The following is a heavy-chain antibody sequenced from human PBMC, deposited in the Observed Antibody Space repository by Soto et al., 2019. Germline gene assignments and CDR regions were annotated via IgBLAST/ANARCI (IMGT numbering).Heavy chain of an antibody. V-gene: IGHV3-53*02. CDR1: EFTVRSNY. J-gene: IGHJ6*02. Sequence: EVQLVETGGGLIQPGGSLRLSCAAPEFTVRSNYMSWVRQAPGKGLEWVSGIYRQGSIYYEDSVKGRFTTSRDNSKNTVYLQMNNLRAADSFLYYCARGRYGMDVWGQGTTVTVS. CDR2: IYRQGSI. CDR3: ARGRYGMDV.